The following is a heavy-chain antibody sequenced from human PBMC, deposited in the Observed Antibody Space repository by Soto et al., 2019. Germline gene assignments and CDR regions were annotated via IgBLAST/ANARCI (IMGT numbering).Heavy chain of an antibody. D-gene: IGHD3-3*01. V-gene: IGHV4-59*02. CDR2: IYYSGST. Sequence: QVQLQESGPGLVKPSETLSLTCIVSGGSVNYYYWSWIRQPPGKGLEWIGYIYYSGSTNYNPSLKSRVXXSXDXXKNRFSLKLSSVTAADTAVYYCAKGISRRFGGMDVWGQGTTVTVSS. CDR1: GGSVNYYY. J-gene: IGHJ6*02. CDR3: AKGISRRFGGMDV.